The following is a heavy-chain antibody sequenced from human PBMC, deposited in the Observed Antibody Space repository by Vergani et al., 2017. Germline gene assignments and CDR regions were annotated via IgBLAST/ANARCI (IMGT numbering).Heavy chain of an antibody. V-gene: IGHV3-11*01. Sequence: QVQLVESGGGLVKPGGSLRLSCAASGFTFSDYYMSWIRQAPGKGLGWVSYISSSGSTIYYADSVKGRFTISRDNAKNSLYLQMNSLRAEDTAVYYCARYDLHIYSSSWPVFDYWGQGTLVTVSS. CDR1: GFTFSDYY. D-gene: IGHD6-13*01. J-gene: IGHJ4*02. CDR2: ISSSGSTI. CDR3: ARYDLHIYSSSWPVFDY.